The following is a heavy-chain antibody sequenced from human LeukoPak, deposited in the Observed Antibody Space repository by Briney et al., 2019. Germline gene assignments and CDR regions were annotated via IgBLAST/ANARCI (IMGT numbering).Heavy chain of an antibody. J-gene: IGHJ3*02. V-gene: IGHV6-1*01. CDR3: ARALTPVQWLVHHDAFDI. CDR1: GDSVSSNSAA. CDR2: TYYRSKWYN. D-gene: IGHD6-19*01. Sequence: SQTLSLTCAISGDSVSSNSAAWNWIRQSPSRGLEWLGRTYYRSKWYNDYAVSVKSRITIKPDTSKNQFSLQLNSVTPEDTAVYYCARALTPVQWLVHHDAFDIWGQGTMVTVSS.